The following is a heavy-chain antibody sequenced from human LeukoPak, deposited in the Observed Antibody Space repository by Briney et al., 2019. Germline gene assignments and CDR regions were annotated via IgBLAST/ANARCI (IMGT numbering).Heavy chain of an antibody. CDR1: GFTFSSHV. Sequence: GGSLRLSCAASGFTFSSHVMSWVRQAPGKGLQWVSVISGSAGNTYYADSVKGRFTISRDNSKNTLYLQMNSLRAEDTAVYYCARSDRIVGATATFDYWGQGTLVTVSS. D-gene: IGHD1-26*01. J-gene: IGHJ4*02. CDR3: ARSDRIVGATATFDY. CDR2: ISGSAGNT. V-gene: IGHV3-23*01.